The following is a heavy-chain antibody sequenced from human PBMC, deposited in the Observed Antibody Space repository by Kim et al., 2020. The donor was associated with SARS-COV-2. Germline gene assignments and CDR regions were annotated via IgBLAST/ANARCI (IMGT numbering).Heavy chain of an antibody. V-gene: IGHV3-66*01. CDR3: ARVATSYYYYGMDV. J-gene: IGHJ6*02. D-gene: IGHD1-26*01. Sequence: VKGSFTISGDNSKNTPYPQMNSVRAEDTAVYYCARVATSYYYYGMDVWGQGTTVTVSS.